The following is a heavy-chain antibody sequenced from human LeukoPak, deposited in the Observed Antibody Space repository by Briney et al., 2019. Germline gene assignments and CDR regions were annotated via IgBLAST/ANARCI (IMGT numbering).Heavy chain of an antibody. J-gene: IGHJ4*02. CDR2: INHSGST. Sequence: SETLSLTCAVYGGPFSGYYWSWIRQPPGKGLEWIGEINHSGSTNYNPSLKSRVTISVGTSKNQFSLKLSSVTAADTAVYYCARHSVEIPYDYWGQGTLVTVSS. V-gene: IGHV4-34*01. CDR3: ARHSVEIPYDY. CDR1: GGPFSGYY. D-gene: IGHD5-24*01.